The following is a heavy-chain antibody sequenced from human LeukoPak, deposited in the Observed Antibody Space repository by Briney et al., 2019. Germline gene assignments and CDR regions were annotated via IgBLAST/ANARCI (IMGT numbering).Heavy chain of an antibody. Sequence: PGGSLRLSCAASGFTFSSYWMSWVRQAPGKGLEWVANIKQDGSEKYYVDSVKGRFTISRNNAKNSLYLQMNSLRAEDTAVYYCARLGPNMITFGGVNRDFDYWGQGTLVTVSS. V-gene: IGHV3-7*01. J-gene: IGHJ4*02. CDR3: ARLGPNMITFGGVNRDFDY. CDR2: IKQDGSEK. CDR1: GFTFSSYW. D-gene: IGHD3-16*01.